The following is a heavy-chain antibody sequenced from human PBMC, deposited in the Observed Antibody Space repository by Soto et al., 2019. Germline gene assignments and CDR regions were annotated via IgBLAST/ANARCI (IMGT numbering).Heavy chain of an antibody. CDR1: GFSLSTRGVG. D-gene: IGHD6-19*01. CDR3: AHASYGSGWYGGPSFDH. CDR2: IYWNEDK. J-gene: IGHJ4*02. V-gene: IGHV2-5*01. Sequence: SGPTLVNPTQTLTLTCTVSGFSLSTRGVGVGWIRQSPGKALEWLALIYWNEDKRYSPSLKSRLTITKDTSKNQVVLRMTNMDPVDTATYYCAHASYGSGWYGGPSFDHWGQGTVVTVSS.